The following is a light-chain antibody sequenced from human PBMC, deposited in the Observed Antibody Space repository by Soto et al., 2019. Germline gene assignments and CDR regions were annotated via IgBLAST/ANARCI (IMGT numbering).Light chain of an antibody. CDR1: QGLRND. V-gene: IGKV1-6*01. J-gene: IGKJ1*01. Sequence: AIQITQSPSSLSASVGDRVIITCRTSQGLRNDLGWYQQKPGTAPKLLIYGVSSLEPGVPSRFSGSGSGTNFSLTINGLQSEDFATYYCLQDYNYPRTFGQGTKVDLK. CDR2: GVS. CDR3: LQDYNYPRT.